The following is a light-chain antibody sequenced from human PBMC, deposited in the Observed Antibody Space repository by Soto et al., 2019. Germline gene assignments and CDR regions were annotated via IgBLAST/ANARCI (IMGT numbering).Light chain of an antibody. Sequence: QPVLTQPPSASGTPGQRVTISCSGSNSNIGRNSVNWYQQVPVRAPKLLIYSNNQRPSAVPDRFSGSKSGTSASLVISGLRSEDEADYYCAAWDDSLTAWVFGGGTKVTVL. J-gene: IGLJ3*02. V-gene: IGLV1-47*02. CDR3: AAWDDSLTAWV. CDR1: NSNIGRNS. CDR2: SNN.